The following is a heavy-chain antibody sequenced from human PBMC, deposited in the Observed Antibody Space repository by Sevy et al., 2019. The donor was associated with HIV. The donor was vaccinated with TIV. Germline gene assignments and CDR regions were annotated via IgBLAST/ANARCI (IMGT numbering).Heavy chain of an antibody. V-gene: IGHV3-74*01. CDR2: INSDGSST. CDR3: ARVMEYSGSYDYFDY. Sequence: GGSLRLSCAASGFTFSSYWMHWVRQAPGKGLVWVSRINSDGSSTSYADSVKGRFTISRDNAKKTLYLQMNSLRAEDTAVYYCARVMEYSGSYDYFDYWGQGTLVTVSS. CDR1: GFTFSSYW. J-gene: IGHJ4*02. D-gene: IGHD1-26*01.